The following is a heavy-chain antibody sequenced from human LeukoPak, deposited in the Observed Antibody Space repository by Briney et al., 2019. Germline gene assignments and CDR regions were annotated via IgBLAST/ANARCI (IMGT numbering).Heavy chain of an antibody. Sequence: PSETLSLTCAVYDGSFSGYYWSWIRQPPGKGLEWIGEINHSGSTNYNPSLKSRVTISVDMSKNQFSLKLSSVTAADTAVYYCARGITIFGVVDAFDIWGQGTMVTVSS. CDR2: INHSGST. J-gene: IGHJ3*02. CDR1: DGSFSGYY. CDR3: ARGITIFGVVDAFDI. D-gene: IGHD3-3*01. V-gene: IGHV4-34*01.